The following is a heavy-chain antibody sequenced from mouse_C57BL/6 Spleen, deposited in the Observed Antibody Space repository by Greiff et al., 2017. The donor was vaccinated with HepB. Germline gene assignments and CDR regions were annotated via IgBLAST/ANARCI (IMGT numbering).Heavy chain of an antibody. D-gene: IGHD2-1*01. J-gene: IGHJ4*01. CDR2: IYPGSGST. V-gene: IGHV1-55*01. CDR3: ARDGNYGGAMDY. CDR1: GYTFTSYW. Sequence: QVQLQQPGAELVKPGASVKMSCKASGYTFTSYWITWVKQRPGQGLEWIGDIYPGSGSTNYNEKFKSKATLTVDTSYSTAYMQLSSLTSEDSAVYYCARDGNYGGAMDYWGQGTSVTVSS.